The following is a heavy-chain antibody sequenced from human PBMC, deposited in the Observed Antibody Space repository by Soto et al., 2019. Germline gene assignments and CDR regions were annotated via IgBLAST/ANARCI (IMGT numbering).Heavy chain of an antibody. J-gene: IGHJ3*02. CDR1: GFTFSSYW. Sequence: EVQLVESGGGLVQPGGSLRLSCAASGFTFSSYWMHWVRQAPGKGLVWVSRINSDGSSTSYADSVKGRFTISRDNAKNTLYLQMNNLTAEDTAVYYCASPLPAAEAFDIWGQGTMVTVSS. V-gene: IGHV3-74*01. CDR2: INSDGSST. CDR3: ASPLPAAEAFDI. D-gene: IGHD2-2*01.